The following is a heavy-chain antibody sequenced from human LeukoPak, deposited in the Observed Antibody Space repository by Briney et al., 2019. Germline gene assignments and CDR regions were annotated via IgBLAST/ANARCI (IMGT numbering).Heavy chain of an antibody. Sequence: SETLSLTCAVSGGSFSGYYWSWIRQPPGKGLEWIWEINHSGSTNYNPSLKSRVTISVDTSKNQFSLKLSSVTAADTAVYYCARVRRYFAWLDYYYGMDVWGQGTTVTVSS. CDR1: GGSFSGYY. D-gene: IGHD3-9*01. CDR3: ARVRRYFAWLDYYYGMDV. J-gene: IGHJ6*02. CDR2: INHSGST. V-gene: IGHV4-34*01.